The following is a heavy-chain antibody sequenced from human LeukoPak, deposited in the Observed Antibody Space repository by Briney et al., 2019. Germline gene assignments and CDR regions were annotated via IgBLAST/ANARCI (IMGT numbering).Heavy chain of an antibody. CDR2: IYYSGST. V-gene: IGHV4-59*08. J-gene: IGHJ4*02. D-gene: IGHD3-22*01. CDR3: ARRSNYYDSSGYYYGYFDY. CDR1: GGSISSYY. Sequence: SETLSVTCTVSGGSISSYYWSWIRQPPGKGLEWIGYIYYSGSTNYNPSLKSRVTISVDTSKNQFSLKLSSVTAADTAVYYCARRSNYYDSSGYYYGYFDYWGQGTLVTVSS.